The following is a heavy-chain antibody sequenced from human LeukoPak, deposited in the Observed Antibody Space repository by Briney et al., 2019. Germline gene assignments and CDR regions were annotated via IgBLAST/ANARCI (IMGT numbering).Heavy chain of an antibody. Sequence: ASVKVSCKASGYTFTNYYMHWARQAPGQGLEWMGIINPSGGLTSYAQKFQGRVTLTRDTSTTTVYMELSSLTSEDTAVYYCARPRDGYDPGDAFDIWGQGTMVTVSS. CDR3: ARPRDGYDPGDAFDI. CDR1: GYTFTNYY. J-gene: IGHJ3*02. D-gene: IGHD5-24*01. CDR2: INPSGGLT. V-gene: IGHV1-46*01.